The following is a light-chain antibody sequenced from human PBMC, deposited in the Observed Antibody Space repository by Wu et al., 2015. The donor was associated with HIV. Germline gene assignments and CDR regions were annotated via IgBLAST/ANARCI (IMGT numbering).Light chain of an antibody. J-gene: IGKJ3*01. V-gene: IGKV3-15*01. CDR2: GAS. CDR1: QSVNNK. CDR3: QQVNSYPFT. Sequence: EIVMTQSPATLSVSPGERVTLSCRASQSVNNKLAWYQQKPGQAPRLVIQGASTRATGIPARFTGSGSGTEFTLTISSLQSEDFATYYCQQVNSYPFTFGPGTKVDFK.